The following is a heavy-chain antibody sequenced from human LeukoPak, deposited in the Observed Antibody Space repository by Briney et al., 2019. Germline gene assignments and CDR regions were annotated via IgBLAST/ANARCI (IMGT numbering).Heavy chain of an antibody. Sequence: KTGGSLRLSCGASGFAFSTYSMNWVRQAPGRGLEWVSSISSSSSIIYYADSVKGRFTISRDNAKNSLYLQMNSLRAEDTAVYYCARDLLDDYSLDYWGQGTLVTVSS. J-gene: IGHJ4*02. CDR2: ISSSSSII. D-gene: IGHD3-16*01. CDR3: ARDLLDDYSLDY. V-gene: IGHV3-21*01. CDR1: GFAFSTYS.